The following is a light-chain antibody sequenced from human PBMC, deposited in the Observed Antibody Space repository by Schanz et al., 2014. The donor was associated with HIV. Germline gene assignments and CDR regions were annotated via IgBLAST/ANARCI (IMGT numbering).Light chain of an antibody. CDR1: SSDVGHYDY. V-gene: IGLV2-8*01. CDR3: SSYTTSDTLI. Sequence: QSVLTQPPSASGSRGQSVTISCTGTSSDVGHYDYVSWYQQHPGKAPKLMIYEVSKRPSGVSNRFSGSKSGNTASLTISGLQAEDEADYYCSSYTTSDTLILGGGTKVTVL. CDR2: EVS. J-gene: IGLJ2*01.